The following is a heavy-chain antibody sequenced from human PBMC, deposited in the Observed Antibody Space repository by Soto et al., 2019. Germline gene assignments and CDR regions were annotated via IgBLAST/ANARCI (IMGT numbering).Heavy chain of an antibody. V-gene: IGHV3-30-3*01. CDR2: ISYDGSNK. D-gene: IGHD2-2*01. CDR3: ARARCISTSCYSPVRHYGMDV. J-gene: IGHJ6*02. CDR1: GFTFSSYA. Sequence: QVQLVESGGGVVQPGRSLRLSCAASGFTFSSYAMHWVRQAPGKGLEWVAVISYDGSNKYYADSVKGRFTISRDNSKNPLYLQMNSLRAEDTAVYYCARARCISTSCYSPVRHYGMDVWGQGTTVTVSS.